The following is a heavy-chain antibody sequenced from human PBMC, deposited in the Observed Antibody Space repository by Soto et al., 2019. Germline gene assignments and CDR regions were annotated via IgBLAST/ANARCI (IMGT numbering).Heavy chain of an antibody. J-gene: IGHJ4*02. CDR1: GGSISSSSYY. Sequence: QLQLQESGPGLVKPSETLSLTCTVSGGSISSSSYYWGWIRQPPGKGLEWIGSIYYSGSTYYSPALRSRVTVSVHTTKSQFSRKLSSFTSAGTSVYYGARSLITMGPEAAGGQGTLVTVSS. V-gene: IGHV4-39*01. CDR2: IYYSGST. CDR3: ARSLITMGPEAA. D-gene: IGHD3-16*01.